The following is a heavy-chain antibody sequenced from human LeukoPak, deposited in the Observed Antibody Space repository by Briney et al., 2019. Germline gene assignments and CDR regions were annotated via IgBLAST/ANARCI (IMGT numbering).Heavy chain of an antibody. CDR1: GFTFSSYA. J-gene: IGHJ4*02. CDR3: AKDRGRVVVAASLNY. CDR2: ISGSGGST. V-gene: IGHV3-23*01. D-gene: IGHD2-15*01. Sequence: GGSLRLSCAASGFTFSSYAMSWVRQAPGKGLEWVSAISGSGGSTYYADSVKGRFTISRDNSKNTLYLQMSSLRAEDTAVYYCAKDRGRVVVAASLNYWGQGTLVTVSS.